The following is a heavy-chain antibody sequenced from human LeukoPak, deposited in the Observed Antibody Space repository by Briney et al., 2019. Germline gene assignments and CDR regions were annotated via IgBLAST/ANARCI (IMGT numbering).Heavy chain of an antibody. Sequence: QPSETLSLTCAVYGGSFSGYYWSWIRQPPGKGLEWIGEINHSGSTNYNPSLKSRVTISVDTSKNQFSLKLSSVTAADTAVYYCARGGRAYGDYALDYWGQGTLVTVSS. J-gene: IGHJ4*02. CDR1: GGSFSGYY. CDR3: ARGGRAYGDYALDY. D-gene: IGHD4-17*01. CDR2: INHSGST. V-gene: IGHV4-34*01.